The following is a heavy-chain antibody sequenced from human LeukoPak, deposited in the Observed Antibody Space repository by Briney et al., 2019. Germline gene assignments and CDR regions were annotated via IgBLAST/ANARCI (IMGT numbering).Heavy chain of an antibody. CDR1: GFTFSNYD. Sequence: GGSLRLSCSASGFTFSNYDMHWVRQEKGKGLEWVSSIGTGGHTYYAPSVKGRFTISRENDKNSLYLRMNSLGAGDTAIYYCTRGGLEAPCDVWGQGTMVAVSS. CDR3: TRGGLEAPCDV. CDR2: IGTGGHT. J-gene: IGHJ3*01. D-gene: IGHD5-24*01. V-gene: IGHV3-13*01.